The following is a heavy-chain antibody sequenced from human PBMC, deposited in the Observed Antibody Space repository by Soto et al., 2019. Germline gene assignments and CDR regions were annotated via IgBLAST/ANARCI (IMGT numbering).Heavy chain of an antibody. CDR3: ARSSGYYYVDY. CDR1: GYTFTSYA. D-gene: IGHD3-22*01. Sequence: QVQLVQSGAEVKKPGASVKVSCKASGYTFTSYAMHWVRQAPGQRLEWMGWINAGNGNTKYSQKFQGRVTITRDTSASTAYLELTSLRSDDTAVYYCARSSGYYYVDYWGQGALVTVSS. J-gene: IGHJ4*02. CDR2: INAGNGNT. V-gene: IGHV1-3*01.